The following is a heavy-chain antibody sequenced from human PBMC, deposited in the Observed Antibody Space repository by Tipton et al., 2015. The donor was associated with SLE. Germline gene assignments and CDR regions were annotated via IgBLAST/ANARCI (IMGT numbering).Heavy chain of an antibody. Sequence: SLRLSCAASGFTFSNAWMSWVRQAPGKGLEWIGRIKTKTDDATIEYPAPVKGRFTISRDDSTNTLYLQMDSLSAEDTAIYYCAKDGSGVMITFGRIDREAEYFQDWGQGTLVTVFS. CDR3: AKDGSGVMITFGRIDREAEYFQD. J-gene: IGHJ1*01. V-gene: IGHV3-15*01. D-gene: IGHD3-16*01. CDR1: GFTFSNAW. CDR2: IKTKTDDATI.